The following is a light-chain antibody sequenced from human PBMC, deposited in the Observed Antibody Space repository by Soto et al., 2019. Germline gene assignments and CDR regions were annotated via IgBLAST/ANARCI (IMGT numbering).Light chain of an antibody. V-gene: IGLV2-14*01. CDR2: EVT. J-gene: IGLJ1*01. CDR3: SSYTNINTRACV. Sequence: QSVLTQPASVSGSPGQSITISCTGTSGDIVSYNRVSWYQQRPGKAPKLIIYEVTDRPSGVSNRFSGSKSGNTASLTISGLQAEDEAEYYCSSYTNINTRACVFGTGTKVTVL. CDR1: SGDIVSYNR.